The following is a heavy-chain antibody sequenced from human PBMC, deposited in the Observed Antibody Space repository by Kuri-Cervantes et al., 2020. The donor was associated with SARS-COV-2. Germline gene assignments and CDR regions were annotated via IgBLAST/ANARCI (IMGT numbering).Heavy chain of an antibody. CDR3: ASNMRDSSAPDAFDI. Sequence: GESLKISCAASGFTFSTYSMTWVRQAPGKGLEWVSSISSSSSQRYYVDSVKGRFTISRDNSKNTLCLQMNSLRAEDTAVYYCASNMRDSSAPDAFDIWGQGTMVTVSS. D-gene: IGHD3-22*01. CDR2: ISSSSSQR. V-gene: IGHV3-21*04. J-gene: IGHJ3*02. CDR1: GFTFSTYS.